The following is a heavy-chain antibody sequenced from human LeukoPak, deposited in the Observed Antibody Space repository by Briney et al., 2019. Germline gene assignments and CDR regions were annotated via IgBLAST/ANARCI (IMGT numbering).Heavy chain of an antibody. CDR3: ARLNYDFWSGVWEGYYMDV. CDR2: ISAYNGNT. V-gene: IGHV1-18*01. CDR1: GYTFTSYG. D-gene: IGHD3-3*01. Sequence: ASVKVSCKASGYTFTSYGISWVRQAPGQGLEWMGWISAYNGNTNYAQKLQGRVTMTTDTSTSTAYMELRSLRSDDTAVYYCARLNYDFWSGVWEGYYMDVWGKGTTVTVSS. J-gene: IGHJ6*03.